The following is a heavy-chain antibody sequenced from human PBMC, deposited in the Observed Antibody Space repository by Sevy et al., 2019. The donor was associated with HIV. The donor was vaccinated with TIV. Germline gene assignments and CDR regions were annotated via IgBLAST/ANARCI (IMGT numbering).Heavy chain of an antibody. CDR2: MNPNSGNR. J-gene: IGHJ4*02. D-gene: IGHD3-3*01. CDR3: ARGRVAFTIFGVVIMGAFDY. V-gene: IGHV1-8*01. CDR1: GYTFTSYD. Sequence: ASVKVSCKASGYTFTSYDINWVRQATGQGLEWMGWMNPNSGNRGYAQKFQGRVTMTRNTSISTAYMELSSLRSEDTAVYYCARGRVAFTIFGVVIMGAFDYWGQGTLVTVSS.